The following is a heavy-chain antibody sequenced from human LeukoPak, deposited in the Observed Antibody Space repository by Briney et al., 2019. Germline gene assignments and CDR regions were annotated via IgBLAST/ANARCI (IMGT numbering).Heavy chain of an antibody. Sequence: GESLKISFEGSGYSFTNYWISRVPQMPGKGLEWMGRIDPRDSYTKYSPSFEGHVSISVDNSISTAFLQWNSLKASDSAMYYCATGASKVTTDFANYWGQGTQVAVSS. CDR2: IDPRDSYT. CDR3: ATGASKVTTDFANY. J-gene: IGHJ4*02. D-gene: IGHD4-17*01. V-gene: IGHV5-10-1*01. CDR1: GYSFTNYW.